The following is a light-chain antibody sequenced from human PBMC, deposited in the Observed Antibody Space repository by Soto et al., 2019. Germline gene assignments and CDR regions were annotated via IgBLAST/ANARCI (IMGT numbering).Light chain of an antibody. CDR2: DVS. CDR1: NNDVGTYSH. V-gene: IGLV2-23*02. Sequence: QSALTQPASVSGSPGQSITFACTGSNNDVGTYSHVSWYQHHPGKAPKLLIYDVSNRPSGVSNRFSGSKSGNTAFLTISGLQDEDEANYFCCSYAGSSTLLFGGGTKLTVL. J-gene: IGLJ2*01. CDR3: CSYAGSSTLL.